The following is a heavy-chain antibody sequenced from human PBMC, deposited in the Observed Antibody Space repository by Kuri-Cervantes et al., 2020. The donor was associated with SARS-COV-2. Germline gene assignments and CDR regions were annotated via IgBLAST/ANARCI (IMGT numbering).Heavy chain of an antibody. CDR3: ARVYRPVRYYDSSGYSLFDY. CDR1: GFSFTTNW. Sequence: ASVKVSCKGSGFSFTTNWIGWVRQMPGKGLEWMGWINPNSGGTNYAQKFQGRVTMTRDTSISTAYMELSRLRSDDTAVYYCARVYRPVRYYDSSGYSLFDYWGQGTLVTVSS. D-gene: IGHD3-22*01. CDR2: INPNSGGT. V-gene: IGHV1-2*02. J-gene: IGHJ4*02.